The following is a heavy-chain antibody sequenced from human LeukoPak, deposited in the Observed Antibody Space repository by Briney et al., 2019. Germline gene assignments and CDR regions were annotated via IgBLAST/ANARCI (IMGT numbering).Heavy chain of an antibody. CDR1: GFTFSSYW. CDR2: INSDGSST. CDR3: ARSSGWYIGFDY. V-gene: IGHV3-74*01. D-gene: IGHD6-19*01. J-gene: IGHJ4*02. Sequence: GGSLRLSCAASGFTFSSYWMHWVRHAPGKGLVWVSRINSDGSSTSYADSVRGRFTISRDNAKNTLYLQMNSLRAEDTAVYYCARSSGWYIGFDYWGQGTLVTVSS.